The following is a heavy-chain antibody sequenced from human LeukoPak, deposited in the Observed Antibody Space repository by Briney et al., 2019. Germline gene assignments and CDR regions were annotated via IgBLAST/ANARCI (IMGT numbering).Heavy chain of an antibody. V-gene: IGHV5-51*01. Sequence: GEALKISCKGSGYSITSYWSGWVRRLPGEGLEWMGIIYPGDSDTRYNPYFQGQVTISAEKSISTSYLQWSSLKASDTAMYYCARLRRGSYEYYYYGMDVWGQGTTVSVSS. CDR2: IYPGDSDT. CDR1: GYSITSYW. D-gene: IGHD1-26*01. CDR3: ARLRRGSYEYYYYGMDV. J-gene: IGHJ6*02.